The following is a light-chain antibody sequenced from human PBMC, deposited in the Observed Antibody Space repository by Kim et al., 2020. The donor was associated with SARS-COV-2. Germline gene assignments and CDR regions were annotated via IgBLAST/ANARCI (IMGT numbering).Light chain of an antibody. J-gene: IGLJ1*01. CDR3: QVWHTSSDPFV. Sequence: PGNTATITCGTDDTGSKSVHWYQQKPGQAPALVIYNNYVRPSGIPERFSGSNSGNTATLTISRVEAGDEADYYCQVWHTSSDPFVFGTGTKVTVL. CDR2: NNY. V-gene: IGLV3-21*04. CDR1: DTGSKS.